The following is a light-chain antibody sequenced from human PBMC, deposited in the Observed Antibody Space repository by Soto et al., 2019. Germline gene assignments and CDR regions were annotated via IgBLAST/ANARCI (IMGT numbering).Light chain of an antibody. CDR1: QSISSY. J-gene: IGKJ5*01. V-gene: IGKV1-39*01. Sequence: IQLTQSPYSLSASVGDRVTITCRASQSISSYLNWYQQKPGKAPELLIYDASNLESGVPSRFSGSGSGTEFTLTITSLQPEDFATYYCQQSYSTPVTFGQGTRLEI. CDR2: DAS. CDR3: QQSYSTPVT.